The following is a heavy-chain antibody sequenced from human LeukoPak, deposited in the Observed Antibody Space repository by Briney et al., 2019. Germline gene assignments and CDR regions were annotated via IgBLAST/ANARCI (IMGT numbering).Heavy chain of an antibody. D-gene: IGHD3-9*01. J-gene: IGHJ6*02. Sequence: SETLSLTCTVSGGSISSSSYYWGWVRQPPGKGLEWIGSIYYSGSTYYNPSLKSRVTISVDTSKNQFSLKLSSVTAADTAVYYCARPVLRYFDWLPNGMDVWGQETTVTVSS. CDR3: ARPVLRYFDWLPNGMDV. CDR1: GGSISSSSYY. CDR2: IYYSGST. V-gene: IGHV4-39*01.